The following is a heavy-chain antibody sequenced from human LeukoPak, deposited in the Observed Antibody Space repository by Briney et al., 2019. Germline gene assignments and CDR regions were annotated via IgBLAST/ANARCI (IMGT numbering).Heavy chain of an antibody. Sequence: GGSLRPSCAASGFTFSNYAMSWVRQAPGKGLEWVSAISGSGGSTYYAGSVKGRFTISRDNSKNTLYLQMNSLRAEDTAVYYCAKDSSRVYDILTGYHSNDAFDIWGQGTMVTVSS. CDR3: AKDSSRVYDILTGYHSNDAFDI. CDR1: GFTFSNYA. J-gene: IGHJ3*02. V-gene: IGHV3-23*01. D-gene: IGHD3-9*01. CDR2: ISGSGGST.